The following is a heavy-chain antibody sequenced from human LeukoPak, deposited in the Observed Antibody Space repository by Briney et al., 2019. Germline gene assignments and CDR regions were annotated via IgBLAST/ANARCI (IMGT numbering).Heavy chain of an antibody. Sequence: GASLQISCKGSGSRFTSYWIGWVRQMPGKGLEWMGIIYPGDSDTRYSPSFQGQVTISADKSISTAYLQWSSLKASDTAMYYCARGFGYSCGHVDYWGQGTLVTVSS. V-gene: IGHV5-51*01. D-gene: IGHD5-18*01. CDR1: GSRFTSYW. CDR3: ARGFGYSCGHVDY. J-gene: IGHJ4*02. CDR2: IYPGDSDT.